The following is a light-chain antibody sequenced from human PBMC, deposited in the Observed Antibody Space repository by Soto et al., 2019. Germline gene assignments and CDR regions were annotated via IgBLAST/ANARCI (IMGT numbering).Light chain of an antibody. CDR2: GAF. J-gene: IGKJ1*01. CDR3: QQYNDWPLT. CDR1: QSVSSN. Sequence: EIVMTQSPVTLSVSPGERVTLSCRASQSVSSNLAWYQQKPGQAPSLLIYGAFTRATGIPARFSGTGSGTEFTLTISSLQSEDIALYYCQQYNDWPLTFGQGTKVDIK. V-gene: IGKV3-15*01.